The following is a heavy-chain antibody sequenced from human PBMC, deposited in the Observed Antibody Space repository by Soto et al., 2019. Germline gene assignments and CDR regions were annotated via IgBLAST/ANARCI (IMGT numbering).Heavy chain of an antibody. Sequence: QVQLQESGPRLVKSSETLSLVCSVSGDSIIRSFWGWIRQSPGKGLQYIGYISDSGVTDYDPSLKSRVTXSXXXXXXXXXXXXXXXXXXXXXXXXXXXXXXXXXXPDSFDIWGQGTMVTVSS. J-gene: IGHJ3*02. V-gene: IGHV4-59*01. CDR1: GDSIIRSF. CDR3: XXXXXXXXXPDSFDI. CDR2: ISDSGVT. D-gene: IGHD2-15*01.